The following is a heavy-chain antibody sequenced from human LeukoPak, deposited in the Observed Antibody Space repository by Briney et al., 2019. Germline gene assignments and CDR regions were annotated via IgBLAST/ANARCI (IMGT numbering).Heavy chain of an antibody. CDR2: ISGSGSSI. D-gene: IGHD6-19*01. CDR1: GFIFNAHS. CDR3: AKGTGASAWLADY. Sequence: GGSLRLSCAASGFIFNAHSINWVRQAPGKGLEWVSYISGSGSSIDYADSVGGRFTTYRDSAKNSVYLQMNNLRAEDTAVYYCAKGTGASAWLADYWGQGTLVTVSS. J-gene: IGHJ4*02. V-gene: IGHV3-48*01.